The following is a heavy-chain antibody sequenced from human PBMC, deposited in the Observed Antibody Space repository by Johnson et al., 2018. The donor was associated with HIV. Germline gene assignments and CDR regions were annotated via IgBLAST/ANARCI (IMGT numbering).Heavy chain of an antibody. D-gene: IGHD4-23*01. CDR3: AGEDGDKGDSTRGDAFDI. CDR1: GFTFSSYW. V-gene: IGHV3-7*01. CDR2: IKQDGSEK. J-gene: IGHJ3*02. Sequence: VQLVESGGRLVQPGGSLGLSCSASGFTFSSYWMTWVRQAPGKGLEWVADIKQDGSEKYYVDSVRGRTTICRDYAKNTLCLQMNSLRAEETAVYYWAGEDGDKGDSTRGDAFDIWGQGTMVTVSS.